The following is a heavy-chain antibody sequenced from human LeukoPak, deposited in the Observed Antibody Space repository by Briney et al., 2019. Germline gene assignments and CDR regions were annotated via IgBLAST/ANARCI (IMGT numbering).Heavy chain of an antibody. Sequence: QAGGSLRLSCAASGFTFSNYAMSWVRQAPGKGLEWVSTIILSGASTNYADSVKGRFTISRDNSKKTMYLQMKSLRGEDTAVYYCAQESSYYDSSGYYLEYFQHWGQGTLVTVSS. CDR3: AQESSYYDSSGYYLEYFQH. D-gene: IGHD3-22*01. J-gene: IGHJ1*01. CDR2: IILSGAST. CDR1: GFTFSNYA. V-gene: IGHV3-23*01.